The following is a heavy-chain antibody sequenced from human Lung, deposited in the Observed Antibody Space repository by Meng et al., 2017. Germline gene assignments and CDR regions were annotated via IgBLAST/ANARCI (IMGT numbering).Heavy chain of an antibody. J-gene: IGHJ4*02. CDR1: GGSITSSTW. CDR2: IFHSGST. CDR3: ARFDISSSGRGDY. D-gene: IGHD1-26*01. Sequence: QVQLQGSGPGLVKPSGTRSLTCSVSGGSITSSTWWSWVRQTPGKGLEWFGEIFHSGSTNYNPPLESRVTISVDKSKNQFSLKVYSVTAADTATYYCARFDISSSGRGDYWGQGILVTVSS. V-gene: IGHV4-4*02.